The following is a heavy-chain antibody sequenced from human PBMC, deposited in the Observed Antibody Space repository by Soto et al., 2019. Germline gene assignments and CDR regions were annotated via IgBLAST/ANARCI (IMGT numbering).Heavy chain of an antibody. D-gene: IGHD2-2*01. Sequence: QVQLQESGPGLVKPSETLSLTCTVSGGSISSYYWSWIRQPPGKGLEWIGYIYYSGSTNYNPSLKSRVTISVDTYKNQFSLKLSSVTAADTAVYYCARGYQLLPDYWGQGTLVTVSS. CDR3: ARGYQLLPDY. V-gene: IGHV4-59*08. CDR2: IYYSGST. CDR1: GGSISSYY. J-gene: IGHJ4*02.